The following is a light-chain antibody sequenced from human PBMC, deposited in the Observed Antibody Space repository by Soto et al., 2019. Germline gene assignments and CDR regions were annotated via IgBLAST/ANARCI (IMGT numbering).Light chain of an antibody. Sequence: EIVMTQSPATLSVSTGERATLSCRARHSGGKLAWYQQKSGQPPRLLLWGAFTRVTGIPARSSGSGCGTECTLTVSSLESEDCAVYYCQQCNNWPYTFGQGTTLEIK. CDR1: HSGGK. V-gene: IGKV3-15*01. J-gene: IGKJ2*01. CDR3: QQCNNWPYT. CDR2: GAF.